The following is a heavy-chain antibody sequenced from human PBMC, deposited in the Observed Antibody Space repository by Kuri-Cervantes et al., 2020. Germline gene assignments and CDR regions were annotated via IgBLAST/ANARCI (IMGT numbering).Heavy chain of an antibody. D-gene: IGHD4-23*01. CDR1: GFTFSSYS. Sequence: GESLKISCAASGFTFSSYSMNWVRQAPGKGLEWVSSISSSSYIYYADSVKGRFTISRDNAKNSLYLQMNSLRAEDTAVYYCARVCREAQKFPRWFRWSYYYYYGMAVWGQGNTVHVAS. V-gene: IGHV3-21*01. J-gene: IGHJ6*01. CDR3: ARVCREAQKFPRWFRWSYYYYYGMAV. CDR2: ISSSSYI.